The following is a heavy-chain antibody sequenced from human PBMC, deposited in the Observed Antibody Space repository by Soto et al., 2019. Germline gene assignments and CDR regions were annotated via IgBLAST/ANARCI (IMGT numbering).Heavy chain of an antibody. Sequence: QLQLQESGPGLVKPSETLSLTCTVSGGSISSSSYYWGWIRQPPGKGLEWIGSIYYSGSTYYNPSLKSRVTISVDTSKNQFSLKLSSVTAADTAVYYCARHASYYYGSGAGKNWFDPWGQGTLVTVSS. D-gene: IGHD3-10*01. CDR3: ARHASYYYGSGAGKNWFDP. V-gene: IGHV4-39*01. J-gene: IGHJ5*02. CDR2: IYYSGST. CDR1: GGSISSSSYY.